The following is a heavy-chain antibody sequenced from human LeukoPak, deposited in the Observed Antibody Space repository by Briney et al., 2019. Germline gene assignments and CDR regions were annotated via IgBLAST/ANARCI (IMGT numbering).Heavy chain of an antibody. V-gene: IGHV3-53*01. J-gene: IGHJ1*01. Sequence: GGSLRLSSAASGFTDCRIHMRWGPQAPGKGLEWVSVIYSGGSTYYADSVKGRFTISRDNSKNTLYLQMNSLRAEDTAVYYCARGVSSSWVIQLGGQGTLVTVSS. CDR2: IYSGGST. D-gene: IGHD6-13*01. CDR3: ARGVSSSWVIQL. CDR1: GFTDCRIH.